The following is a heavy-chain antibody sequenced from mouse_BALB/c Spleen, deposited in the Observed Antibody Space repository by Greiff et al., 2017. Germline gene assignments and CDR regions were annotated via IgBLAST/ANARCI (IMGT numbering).Heavy chain of an antibody. CDR3: ARLNGNYDYAMDY. D-gene: IGHD2-1*01. V-gene: IGHV4-2*02. J-gene: IGHJ4*01. CDR1: GFDFSRYW. Sequence: EVQLVESGGGLVQPGGSLNLSCAASGFDFSRYWMSWARQAPGKGQEWIGEINPGSSTINYTPSLKDKFIISRDNAKNTLYLQMSKVRSEDTALYYCARLNGNYDYAMDYWGQGTSVTVSS. CDR2: INPGSSTI.